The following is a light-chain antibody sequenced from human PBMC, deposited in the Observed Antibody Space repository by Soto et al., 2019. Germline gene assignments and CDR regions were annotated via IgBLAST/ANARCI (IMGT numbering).Light chain of an antibody. CDR3: AAWDDSLSAVV. J-gene: IGLJ3*02. CDR2: RND. CDR1: TSNLGSNF. Sequence: QSVLTQPPSASGTPGQRVTISCSGSTSNLGSNFIYWYQQLPGAAPKLLISRNDERPSAVPDRFSGSKSGTSASLAISGLRSEDEADYHCAAWDDSLSAVVFGGGTKLTVL. V-gene: IGLV1-47*01.